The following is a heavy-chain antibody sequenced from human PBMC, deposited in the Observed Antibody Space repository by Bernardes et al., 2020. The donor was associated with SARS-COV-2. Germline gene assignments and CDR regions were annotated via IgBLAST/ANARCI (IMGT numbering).Heavy chain of an antibody. CDR3: ARDRLGPYYAFDI. CDR1: GFTFSSYG. Sequence: SLRLSCAASGFTFSSYGMHWVRQAPGKGLEWVAVIWYDGSNKYYADSVKGRFTISRDNSKNTLYLQMNSLRAEDTAVYYCARDRLGPYYAFDIWGQGTMVTVSS. CDR2: IWYDGSNK. V-gene: IGHV3-33*01. D-gene: IGHD3-16*01. J-gene: IGHJ3*02.